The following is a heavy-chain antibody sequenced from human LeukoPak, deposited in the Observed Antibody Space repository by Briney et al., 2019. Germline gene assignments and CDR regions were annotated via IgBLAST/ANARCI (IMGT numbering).Heavy chain of an antibody. CDR2: INPNSGGT. J-gene: IGHJ4*02. Sequence: ASVKVSCKASGYTFTGYYMHWVRQAPGQGLEWMGWINPNSGGTNYAQKFQGRVTMTRDTSISTAYMELSRLRSDDTAVYYCARDWVSIVVLAGAHFDYWGQGTLVTVSS. V-gene: IGHV1-2*02. CDR3: ARDWVSIVVLAGAHFDY. CDR1: GYTFTGYY. D-gene: IGHD2-15*01.